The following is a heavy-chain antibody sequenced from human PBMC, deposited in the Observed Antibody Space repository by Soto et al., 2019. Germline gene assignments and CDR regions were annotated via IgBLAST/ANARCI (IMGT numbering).Heavy chain of an antibody. CDR1: GYTFTSYG. D-gene: IGHD3-22*01. CDR3: ARVGSGLPGDDSSGYTLDY. J-gene: IGHJ4*02. CDR2: ISAYNGNT. Sequence: ASVKVSCKASGYTFTSYGISWVRQAPGQGLEWMGWISAYNGNTNYAQKLQGRVTMTTDTSTSTAYMELRSLRSDDTAVYYCARVGSGLPGDDSSGYTLDYWGQGTLVTVSS. V-gene: IGHV1-18*01.